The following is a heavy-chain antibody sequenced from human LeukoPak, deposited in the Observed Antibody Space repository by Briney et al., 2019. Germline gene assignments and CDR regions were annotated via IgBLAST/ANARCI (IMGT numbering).Heavy chain of an antibody. CDR2: TSYSGST. CDR1: GGSVSSGRYY. D-gene: IGHD3-3*01. J-gene: IGHJ5*02. Sequence: PSETLSLICTVSGGSVSSGRYYWSWIRQPPGKGLEWIGYTSYSGSTNYNHSLKSRVTISVDTSKNQFSLKLSSVTAADTAVYYCARHPHYDFWSGSPDWFDPWGQGTLVTVSS. V-gene: IGHV4-61*01. CDR3: ARHPHYDFWSGSPDWFDP.